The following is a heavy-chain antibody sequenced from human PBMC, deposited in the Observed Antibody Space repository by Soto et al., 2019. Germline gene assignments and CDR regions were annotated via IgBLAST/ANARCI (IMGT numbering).Heavy chain of an antibody. CDR2: ISYDGSNK. Sequence: GGSLRLSCAASGFTFSSYGMHWVRQAPGKGLEWVAVISYDGSNKYYADSVKGRFTISRDNSKNTLYLQMNSLRAEDMALYYCAKDRAYGDPNYYFDYWGQGTLVTVSS. CDR1: GFTFSSYG. J-gene: IGHJ4*02. V-gene: IGHV3-30*18. CDR3: AKDRAYGDPNYYFDY. D-gene: IGHD4-17*01.